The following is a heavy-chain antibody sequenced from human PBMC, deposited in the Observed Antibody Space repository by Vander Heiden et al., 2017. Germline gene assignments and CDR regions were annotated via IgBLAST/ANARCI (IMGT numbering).Heavy chain of an antibody. D-gene: IGHD1-26*01. Sequence: EVQLVESGGGLVQPGGSLRLSCAAPGFIFSNYCMTWVRQAPGKGLEWVANIKLDGSEQYYVDSVKGRFTISRDNAKNSLYLQMNSLGFEDTAVYYCARDRVGGNPRSGMDVWGQGTTVTVSS. CDR2: IKLDGSEQ. CDR1: GFIFSNYC. CDR3: ARDRVGGNPRSGMDV. J-gene: IGHJ6*02. V-gene: IGHV3-7*01.